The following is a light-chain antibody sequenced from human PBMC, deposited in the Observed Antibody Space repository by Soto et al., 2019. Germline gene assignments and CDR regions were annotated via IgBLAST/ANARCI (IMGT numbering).Light chain of an antibody. CDR1: SSNIGSNT. Sequence: QSALTQPPSTSGTPGQRVTISCSGSSSNIGSNTVSWCQQLPGTAPKPLIYSHNQRPSGVPDRFSGSKSGTSASLAISGLQPEDEADYYCAAWDDSLNGYVFATGTKVTVL. V-gene: IGLV1-44*01. CDR3: AAWDDSLNGYV. CDR2: SHN. J-gene: IGLJ1*01.